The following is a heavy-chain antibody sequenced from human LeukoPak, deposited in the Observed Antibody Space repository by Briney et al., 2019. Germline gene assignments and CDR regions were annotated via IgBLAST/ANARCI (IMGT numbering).Heavy chain of an antibody. CDR3: ARTYYYDSSGYRPFDY. J-gene: IGHJ4*02. Sequence: GGSLRLSCAASGFTFSDYYMSWIRQAPGKGLEWVSYISSSGSTIYYADSVKGRFTISRDNAKNSLYLQMNSLRAEDTAVYYCARTYYYDSSGYRPFDYWGQGTLVTVSS. CDR1: GFTFSDYY. V-gene: IGHV3-11*01. D-gene: IGHD3-22*01. CDR2: ISSSGSTI.